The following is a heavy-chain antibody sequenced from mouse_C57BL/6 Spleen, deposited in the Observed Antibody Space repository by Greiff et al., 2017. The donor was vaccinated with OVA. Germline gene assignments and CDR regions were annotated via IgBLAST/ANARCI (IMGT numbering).Heavy chain of an antibody. CDR2: INPSTGGT. J-gene: IGHJ1*03. CDR3: ARRDDGYSYWYFDV. V-gene: IGHV1-42*01. Sequence: VQLQQSGPELVKPGASVKISCKASGYSFTGYYMNWVKQSPEKSLEWIGEINPSTGGTTYNQKFKAKATLTVDKSSSTAYMQLKSLTSEDSAVYYCARRDDGYSYWYFDVWGTGTTVTVSS. CDR1: GYSFTGYY. D-gene: IGHD2-3*01.